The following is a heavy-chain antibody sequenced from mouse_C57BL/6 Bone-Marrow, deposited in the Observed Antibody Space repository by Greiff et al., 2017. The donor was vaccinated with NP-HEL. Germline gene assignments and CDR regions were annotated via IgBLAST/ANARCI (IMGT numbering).Heavy chain of an antibody. D-gene: IGHD4-1*01. J-gene: IGHJ3*01. CDR1: GFTFSSYA. Sequence: EVQLVESGGGLVKPGGSLKLSCAASGFTFSSYAMSWVRQTPEKRLEWVATISDGGSYTYYPDNVKGRFTISRDNAKNNLYLQMSHLKSEDTAMYYCARDRPFNWAWFAYWGQGTLVTVSA. V-gene: IGHV5-4*01. CDR3: ARDRPFNWAWFAY. CDR2: ISDGGSYT.